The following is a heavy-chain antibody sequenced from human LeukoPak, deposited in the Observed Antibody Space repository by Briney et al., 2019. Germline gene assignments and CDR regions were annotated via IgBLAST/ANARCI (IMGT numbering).Heavy chain of an antibody. CDR3: ARDQSQGKWLVSSAFDY. V-gene: IGHV1-8*01. CDR2: MNPNSGNT. D-gene: IGHD6-19*01. Sequence: GASVKVSCKASGYTFTSYDINWVRQATGQGLEWMGWMNPNSGNTGYAQKFQGRVTMTRNTSISTAYMELSSLRSEDTAVYYCARDQSQGKWLVSSAFDYWGQGTLVTVSS. J-gene: IGHJ4*02. CDR1: GYTFTSYD.